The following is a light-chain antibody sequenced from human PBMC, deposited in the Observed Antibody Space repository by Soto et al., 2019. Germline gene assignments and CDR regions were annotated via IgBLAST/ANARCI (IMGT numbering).Light chain of an antibody. CDR1: QSVSTNY. CDR2: GAS. J-gene: IGKJ1*01. CDR3: QQYGSSPQT. V-gene: IGKV3-20*01. Sequence: ETVLTQSPGTLSLSPGERATLSCRASQSVSTNYLAWYQQKPGQAPRLLIYGASSRATGIPDRFSGSGPGTDFTLTISRLEPEDFAVYYCQQYGSSPQTFGQGTKVEIK.